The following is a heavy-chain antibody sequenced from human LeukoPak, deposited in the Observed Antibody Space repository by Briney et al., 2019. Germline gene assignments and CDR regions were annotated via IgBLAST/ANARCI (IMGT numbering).Heavy chain of an antibody. CDR1: GGSISTYY. CDR3: ARGDGDVFDI. D-gene: IGHD5-24*01. J-gene: IGHJ3*02. V-gene: IGHV4-59*01. Sequence: SETLSLTCTVSGGSISTYYWSWIRQPPGKGLEWIGYIYYGGSTNYNSSLKSRVTTSVDTSKNQFSLNLSSVTAADTAVFYCARGDGDVFDIWGQGTMVTVSS. CDR2: IYYGGST.